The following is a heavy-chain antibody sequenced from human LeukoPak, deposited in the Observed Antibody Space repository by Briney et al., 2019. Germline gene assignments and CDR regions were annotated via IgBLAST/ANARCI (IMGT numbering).Heavy chain of an antibody. V-gene: IGHV3-48*01. Sequence: GGSLRLSCAASGFTFSSYSMNWVRQAPGKGVEWVSYISSSSSTIYYADSVKGRFTISRDNAKNSLYLQMNSLRAEDTAVYYCARDKYSSSWYEDWFDPWGQGTLVTVSS. CDR1: GFTFSSYS. CDR2: ISSSSSTI. CDR3: ARDKYSSSWYEDWFDP. D-gene: IGHD6-13*01. J-gene: IGHJ5*02.